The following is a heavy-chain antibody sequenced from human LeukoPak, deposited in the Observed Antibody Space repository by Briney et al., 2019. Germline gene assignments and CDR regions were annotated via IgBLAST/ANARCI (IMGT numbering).Heavy chain of an antibody. Sequence: GGSLRLSCAASGFTFSGSAMHWVRQAPGKGLEWVSAISGSGGSTYYADSVTGRFTISRDNSKNTLYLQMNSLRAEDTAVYYCAKGGFVVVPAAKRGDFDYWGQGTLVTVSS. J-gene: IGHJ4*02. CDR1: GFTFSGSA. CDR2: ISGSGGST. V-gene: IGHV3-23*01. CDR3: AKGGFVVVPAAKRGDFDY. D-gene: IGHD2-2*01.